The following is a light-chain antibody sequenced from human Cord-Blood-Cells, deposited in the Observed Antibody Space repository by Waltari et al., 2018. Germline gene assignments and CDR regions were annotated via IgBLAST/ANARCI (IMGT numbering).Light chain of an antibody. Sequence: QSALTQPASVSGSLGQAITISCPGTSSDVGSFNLFSWYQQHPGKAPKRMIYEGSKRPSGVSNRFSGSKSGNTASLTISGLQAEDEADYYCCSYAGSSTFDVFGGGTKLTVL. CDR3: CSYAGSSTFDV. CDR2: EGS. V-gene: IGLV2-23*03. J-gene: IGLJ3*02. CDR1: SSDVGSFNL.